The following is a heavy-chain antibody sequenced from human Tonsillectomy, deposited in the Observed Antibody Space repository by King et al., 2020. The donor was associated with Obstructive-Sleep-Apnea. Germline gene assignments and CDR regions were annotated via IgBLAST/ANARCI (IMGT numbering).Heavy chain of an antibody. CDR3: ARVYGKHGGESGGYYFDY. J-gene: IGHJ4*02. Sequence: VQLQESGPGLVKPSQTLSLTCTVSGGSVSSVLHYWSWIRQRPGKGLEWIGYIFYSGSTFYNPSLKSRLTLSVDTSKNQFSLNLSSVTATDTAVYYCARVYGKHGGESGGYYFDYWGRGTLVTVSS. D-gene: IGHD2-21*01. CDR2: IFYSGST. V-gene: IGHV4-31*03. CDR1: GGSVSSVLHY.